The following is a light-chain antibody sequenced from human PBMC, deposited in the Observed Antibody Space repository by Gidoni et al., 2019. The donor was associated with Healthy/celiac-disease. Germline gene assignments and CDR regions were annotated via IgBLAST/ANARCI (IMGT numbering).Light chain of an antibody. CDR1: QSVSSY. CDR3: QQRSNWYT. J-gene: IGKJ2*01. Sequence: ELVLTQSPAPLSLSPGERATLSCRASQSVSSYLAWYQQKPGQAPRLLIYDASNRATGIPARFSGSGSGTDFTLTISSLEPEDFAVYYCQQRSNWYTFXQXTKLEIK. V-gene: IGKV3-11*01. CDR2: DAS.